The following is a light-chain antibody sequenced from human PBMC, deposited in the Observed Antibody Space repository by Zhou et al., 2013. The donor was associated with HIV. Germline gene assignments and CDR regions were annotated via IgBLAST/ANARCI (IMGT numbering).Light chain of an antibody. CDR1: QSISSY. CDR2: GAS. V-gene: IGKV1-39*01. Sequence: DIQMTQSPSSLSASVGDRVTITCRASQSISSYLNWYQQKPGKAPNLLIYGASSLQSGVPSRFRGSGSGTEFTLTISSLQPDDVATYYCQQYDSYPPTLVRGT. CDR3: QQYDSYPPT. J-gene: IGKJ1*01.